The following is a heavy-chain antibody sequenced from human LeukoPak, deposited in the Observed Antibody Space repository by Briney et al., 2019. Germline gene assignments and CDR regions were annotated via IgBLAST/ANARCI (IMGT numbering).Heavy chain of an antibody. CDR1: GGSISSSNW. D-gene: IGHD2-2*01. J-gene: IGHJ3*02. CDR2: IYHSGST. Sequence: TSGTLSLTCAVSGGSISSSNWWSWVRQPPGQGLEWIGEIYHSGSTNYNPSLKSRVTISVDKSKNQFSLKLSSVTAADTAVYYCARDFYHAGAFDIWGQGTMVTVSS. V-gene: IGHV4-4*02. CDR3: ARDFYHAGAFDI.